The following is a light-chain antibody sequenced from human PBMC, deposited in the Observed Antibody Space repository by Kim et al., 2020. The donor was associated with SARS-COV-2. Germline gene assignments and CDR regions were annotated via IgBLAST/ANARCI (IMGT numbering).Light chain of an antibody. V-gene: IGLV2-8*01. CDR3: SSYAGSNNII. Sequence: GQSVTTSCTGTSSDIGTYFYVSWYQQVPGKAPKLMIYEVTKRPSGVPDRFSGSKSGNTASLTVSGLQPEDEADYYCSSYAGSNNIILGGGTQLTVL. CDR1: SSDIGTYFY. CDR2: EVT. J-gene: IGLJ2*01.